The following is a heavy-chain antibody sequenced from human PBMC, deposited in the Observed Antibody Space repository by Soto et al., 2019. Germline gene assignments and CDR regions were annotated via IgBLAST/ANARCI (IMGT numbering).Heavy chain of an antibody. Sequence: GGSLRLSCAVSGFHFSSYWMTWVRQAPGKGLQWLVNIKHDGSEIYYVDSVKGRFTISRDNAENSLYLHMTSLRDEDTAVYYCARSWFMDVWGKGTTVTVSS. CDR2: IKHDGSEI. D-gene: IGHD3-10*01. CDR3: ARSWFMDV. J-gene: IGHJ6*03. V-gene: IGHV3-7*04. CDR1: GFHFSSYW.